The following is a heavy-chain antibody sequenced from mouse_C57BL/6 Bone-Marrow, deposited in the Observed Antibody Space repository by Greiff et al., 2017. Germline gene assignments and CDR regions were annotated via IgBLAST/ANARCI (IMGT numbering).Heavy chain of an antibody. D-gene: IGHD2-1*01. Sequence: DVMLVESGGGLVQPGESLKLSCESNEYEFPSHDMSWVRKTPEKRLELVAAINSDGGSTYYPDTMERRFIISRDNTKKTLYLQMSSLRSEDTALYYCARRDDGKGYYYAMDYWGQGTSVTVSS. CDR1: EYEFPSHD. J-gene: IGHJ4*01. CDR2: INSDGGST. V-gene: IGHV5-2*01. CDR3: ARRDDGKGYYYAMDY.